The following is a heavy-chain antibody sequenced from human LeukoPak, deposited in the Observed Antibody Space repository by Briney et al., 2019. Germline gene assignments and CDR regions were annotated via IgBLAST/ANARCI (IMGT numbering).Heavy chain of an antibody. D-gene: IGHD3-10*01. Sequence: GGSLRLSCAASGFTVSSNYMSWVRQAPGKGLEWVSVIYSGGSTYYADSVKGRFTISRDNSKNTLYLQMNSLRAEDTAVYYCARDMGTMARGVIRQVGNAFDIWGQGTMVTVSS. J-gene: IGHJ3*02. CDR3: ARDMGTMARGVIRQVGNAFDI. CDR1: GFTVSSNY. V-gene: IGHV3-53*01. CDR2: IYSGGST.